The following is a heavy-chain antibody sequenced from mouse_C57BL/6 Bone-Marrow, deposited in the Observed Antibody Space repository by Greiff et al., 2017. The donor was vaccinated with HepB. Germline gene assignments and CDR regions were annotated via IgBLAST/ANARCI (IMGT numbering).Heavy chain of an antibody. V-gene: IGHV1-82*01. CDR3: AFYDYDFYAMDY. CDR2: IYPGDGDT. CDR1: GYAFSSSW. Sequence: VMLVESGPELVKPGASVKISCKASGYAFSSSWMNWVKQRPGKGLEWIGRIYPGDGDTNYNGKFKGKATLTADKSSSTAYMQLSSLTSEDSAVYFCAFYDYDFYAMDYWGQGTSVTVSS. D-gene: IGHD2-4*01. J-gene: IGHJ4*01.